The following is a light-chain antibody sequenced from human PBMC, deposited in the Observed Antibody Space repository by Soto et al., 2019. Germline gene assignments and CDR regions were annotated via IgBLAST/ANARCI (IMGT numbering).Light chain of an antibody. CDR1: QSISSW. CDR2: KAS. V-gene: IGKV1-5*03. Sequence: DIQMTQSPSTLSASVGDRVTITCRASQSISSWLAWYQQKPGKAPKLLIYKASNLESGVPSRFSGRGSGADFTLTISILQPDDFATYCCQQYSTYPLTFGGGTKVEIK. J-gene: IGKJ4*01. CDR3: QQYSTYPLT.